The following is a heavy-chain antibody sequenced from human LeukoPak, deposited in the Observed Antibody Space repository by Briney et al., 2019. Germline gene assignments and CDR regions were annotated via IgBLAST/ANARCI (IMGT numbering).Heavy chain of an antibody. Sequence: PGGSLRLSCAASGFTFSSYWMSWVRQALGKGLEWVANIKQDGSEKYYADSVKGRFTIPRDNSKNTLYLQMNSLRAEDTAVYYCARGLTSYFDYWGQGTLVTVSS. CDR3: ARGLTSYFDY. D-gene: IGHD3-9*01. V-gene: IGHV3-7*01. CDR2: IKQDGSEK. J-gene: IGHJ4*02. CDR1: GFTFSSYW.